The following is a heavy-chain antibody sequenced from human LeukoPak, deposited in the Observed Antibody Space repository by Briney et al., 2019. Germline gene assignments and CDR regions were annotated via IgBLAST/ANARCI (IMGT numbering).Heavy chain of an antibody. CDR1: GSSISSGGYY. CDR3: ARGGITMVRGVIITPFDY. Sequence: SETLSLTCTVSGSSISSGGYYWSWIRQHPGKGLEWIGYIYYSGSTYYNPSLKSRVTISVDTSKNQFSLKLSSVTAADTAVYYCARGGITMVRGVIITPFDYWGQGTLVTVSS. V-gene: IGHV4-31*03. J-gene: IGHJ4*02. D-gene: IGHD3-10*01. CDR2: IYYSGST.